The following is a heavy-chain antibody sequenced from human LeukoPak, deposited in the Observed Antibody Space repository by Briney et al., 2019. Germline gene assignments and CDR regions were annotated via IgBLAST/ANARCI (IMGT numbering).Heavy chain of an antibody. V-gene: IGHV4-4*07. CDR2: IFTSGIT. CDR3: ARVFDKDV. CDR1: GGSISTYC. J-gene: IGHJ6*03. Sequence: SETLSLTCTVSGGSISTYCWSWIRQPAGKGLEWIGRIFTSGITHYNPSLKSRVTMSIDTSKNQFSLRLSSVTAADTAVYYCARVFDKDVWGKGTTVTVSS. D-gene: IGHD2-21*01.